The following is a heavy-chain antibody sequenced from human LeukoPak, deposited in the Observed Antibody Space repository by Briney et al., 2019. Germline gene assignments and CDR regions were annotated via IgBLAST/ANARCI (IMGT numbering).Heavy chain of an antibody. CDR1: GFTFSSYG. D-gene: IGHD6-6*01. CDR2: ISFDGNNK. V-gene: IGHV3-30*18. J-gene: IGHJ4*02. CDR3: AKEGTAYSSSYSCDY. Sequence: PGRSLRLSCAASGFTFSSYGMHWVRQAPGKGLEWVAVISFDGNNKYYADSVKGRFTISRDNSKNTLSLHMNSLRAEDTAVYYCAKEGTAYSSSYSCDYWGQGTQVTVSS.